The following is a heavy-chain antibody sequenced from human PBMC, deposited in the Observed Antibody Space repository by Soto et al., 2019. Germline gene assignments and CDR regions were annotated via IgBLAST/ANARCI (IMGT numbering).Heavy chain of an antibody. CDR2: INPSGGST. V-gene: IGHV1-46*01. CDR1: GYTFINYY. D-gene: IGHD6-19*01. J-gene: IGHJ4*02. Sequence: QVQLVQSGAEVKKPGASVKVSCKASGYTFINYYMHWVRQAPGQGLEWMGIINPSGGSTTYAQKFQGRVTMTRDTSTSTVYMELSSLRSEDTAVYYCARGFSSGWPFGYWGQGTPVTVST. CDR3: ARGFSSGWPFGY.